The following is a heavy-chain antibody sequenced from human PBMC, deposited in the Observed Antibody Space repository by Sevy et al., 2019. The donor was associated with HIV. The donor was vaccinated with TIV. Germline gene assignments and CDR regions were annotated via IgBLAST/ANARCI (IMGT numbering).Heavy chain of an antibody. CDR3: AKPFMITFGGVIENWPCYDY. D-gene: IGHD3-16*02. CDR2: ISGSGGST. CDR1: GFTFSSYA. V-gene: IGHV3-23*01. J-gene: IGHJ4*02. Sequence: GGSLRLSCAASGFTFSSYAMSWVRQAPGKGLEWVSAISGSGGSTYYADSVKGRFTISRDNSKNTLYLQMNSLRAEDTAVYYCAKPFMITFGGVIENWPCYDYWDQGTLVTVSS.